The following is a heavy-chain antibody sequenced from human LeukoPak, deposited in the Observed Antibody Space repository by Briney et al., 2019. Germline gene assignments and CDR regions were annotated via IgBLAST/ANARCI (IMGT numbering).Heavy chain of an antibody. CDR1: GFTFSSYD. J-gene: IGHJ4*02. V-gene: IGHV3-13*01. CDR2: IGTAGDT. CDR3: ARDRSSSRDLDY. D-gene: IGHD6-13*01. Sequence: GGSLRLSCAASGFTFSSYDMHWVRQATGKGLEWVSAIGTAGDTYYPGSVKGRFTISRDNAKNSLYLQMNSLRAEDTAVYYCARDRSSSRDLDYWGQGTLVTVSS.